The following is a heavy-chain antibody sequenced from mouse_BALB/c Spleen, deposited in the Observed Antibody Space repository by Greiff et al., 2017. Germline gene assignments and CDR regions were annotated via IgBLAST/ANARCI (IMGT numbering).Heavy chain of an antibody. Sequence: LVKTGASVKISCKASGYSFTGYYMHWVKQSRGKSLEWIGYISCYNGATSYNQKFKGKATFTVDTSSSTAYMQFNSLTSEDSAVYYCERGITRATGFDYWGQGTTLTVSA. J-gene: IGHJ2*01. CDR1: GYSFTGYY. D-gene: IGHD1-2*01. CDR3: ERGITRATGFDY. CDR2: ISCYNGAT. V-gene: IGHV1S34*01.